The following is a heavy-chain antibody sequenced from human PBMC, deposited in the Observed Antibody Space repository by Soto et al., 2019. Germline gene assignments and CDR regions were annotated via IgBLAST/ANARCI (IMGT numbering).Heavy chain of an antibody. J-gene: IGHJ6*02. Sequence: PGGSLRLSCAASGLTFSSYSMNWVRQAPGKGLEWVSSISSSSSYIYYADSVKGRFTISRDNAKNSLYLKMNSLRAEATAAYYCARYRAYCSSTSCYIGYYYGMDVWGQGITVTSP. V-gene: IGHV3-21*01. CDR2: ISSSSSYI. D-gene: IGHD2-2*02. CDR3: ARYRAYCSSTSCYIGYYYGMDV. CDR1: GLTFSSYS.